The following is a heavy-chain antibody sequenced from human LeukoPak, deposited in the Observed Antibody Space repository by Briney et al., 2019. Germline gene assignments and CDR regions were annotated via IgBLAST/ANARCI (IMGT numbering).Heavy chain of an antibody. CDR1: GFTFSNYA. V-gene: IGHV3-23*01. J-gene: IGHJ4*02. Sequence: GGSLRLSCAASGFTFSNYAMSWVRQAPGKGLEWVSSISANGGGTYYADSVKGRFTVSRDNSQNTLYLQMNSLRAEDTAVYYCAKATKSIVVDNYFDYWGQGALVTVSS. D-gene: IGHD3-22*01. CDR3: AKATKSIVVDNYFDY. CDR2: ISANGGGT.